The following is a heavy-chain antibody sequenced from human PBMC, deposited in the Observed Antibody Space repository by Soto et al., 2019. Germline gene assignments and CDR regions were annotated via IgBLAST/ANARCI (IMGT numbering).Heavy chain of an antibody. Sequence: ASVKVSCKASGYTYTSYGISWVRQAQGQGLEWMGWISAYNGNTNYAQKLQGRVTITADESTSTAYMELSSLRSEDTAVYYCASGVSSPLDYYYGMDVWGQGTTVTVSS. D-gene: IGHD3-3*01. CDR3: ASGVSSPLDYYYGMDV. CDR1: GYTYTSYG. J-gene: IGHJ6*02. CDR2: ISAYNGNT. V-gene: IGHV1-18*01.